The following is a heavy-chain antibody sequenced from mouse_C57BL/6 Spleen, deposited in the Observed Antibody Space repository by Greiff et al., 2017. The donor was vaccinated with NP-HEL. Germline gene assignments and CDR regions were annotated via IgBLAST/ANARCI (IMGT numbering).Heavy chain of an antibody. J-gene: IGHJ2*01. D-gene: IGHD2-3*01. CDR1: GYTFTSYW. CDR3: ARARDGYPFDY. CDR2: IDPSDSYT. V-gene: IGHV1-50*01. Sequence: QVQLQQPGAELVKPGASVKLSCKASGYTFTSYWMQWVKQRPGQGLEWIGEIDPSDSYTNYNQKFKGKATLTVDTSSSTAYMQLSSLTSEDSAVYYCARARDGYPFDYWGQGTTLTVSS.